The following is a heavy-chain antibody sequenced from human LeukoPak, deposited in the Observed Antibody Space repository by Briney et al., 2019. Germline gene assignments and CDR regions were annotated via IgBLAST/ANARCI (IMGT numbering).Heavy chain of an antibody. Sequence: RGSLRLSCAASGFTFSDYAMHWVRQAPGKGLEWVAVMSYDGSNKYYADSVKGRFTISRDNSKNTLYLQMDSLRAEDTAVYYCARGPYISSWYHYFDYWGQGTLVTVSS. J-gene: IGHJ4*02. CDR2: MSYDGSNK. CDR3: ARGPYISSWYHYFDY. D-gene: IGHD6-13*01. V-gene: IGHV3-30-3*01. CDR1: GFTFSDYA.